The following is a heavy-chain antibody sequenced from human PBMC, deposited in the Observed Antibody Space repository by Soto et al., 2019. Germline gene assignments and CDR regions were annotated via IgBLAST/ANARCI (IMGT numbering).Heavy chain of an antibody. V-gene: IGHV4-59*08. CDR3: ARHGGYSYGDDAFDI. CDR1: GGSISSYY. CDR2: IYYSGST. D-gene: IGHD5-18*01. J-gene: IGHJ3*02. Sequence: QVQLQESGPGLVKPSETLSLTCTVSGGSISSYYWSWIRQPPGKGLEWIGYIYYSGSTNYNPSLKSRVTISVDTSKNQFSLKLSSVTAADTAVYYCARHGGYSYGDDAFDIWGQGTMVTVSS.